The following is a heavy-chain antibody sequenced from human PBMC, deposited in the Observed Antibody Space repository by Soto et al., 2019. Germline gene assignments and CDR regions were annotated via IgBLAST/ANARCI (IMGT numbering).Heavy chain of an antibody. J-gene: IGHJ6*02. Sequence: QVQLVQSGGEVKKPGASVKVSCTASGYTFTSYGISWVRQAPGQGLEWMGWISAYNGKTNYAQNIQGRVTMTTDTTTTKASMGIRSMRSDGLAFYDSAVGGGVNDYPAMDFWGQGTTVTVSS. CDR3: AVGGGVNDYPAMDF. CDR2: ISAYNGKT. D-gene: IGHD1-26*01. CDR1: GYTFTSYG. V-gene: IGHV1-18*03.